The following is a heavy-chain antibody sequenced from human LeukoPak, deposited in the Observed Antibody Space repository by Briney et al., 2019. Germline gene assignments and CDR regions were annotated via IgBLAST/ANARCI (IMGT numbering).Heavy chain of an antibody. D-gene: IGHD6-19*01. CDR1: GGSISSYY. V-gene: IGHV4-59*12. J-gene: IGHJ4*02. CDR3: ASHMAVAGTRGFDY. Sequence: SETLSLTCTVSGGSISSYYWSWIRQPPGKGLEWIGYIFYSGSTNYNPSLKSRVTISVDTSKNQFSLNLSSATAADTAVYYCASHMAVAGTRGFDYWGQGTLVTVSS. CDR2: IFYSGST.